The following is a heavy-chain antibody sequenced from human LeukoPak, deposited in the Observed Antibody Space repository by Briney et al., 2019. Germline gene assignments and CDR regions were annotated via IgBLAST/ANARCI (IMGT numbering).Heavy chain of an antibody. Sequence: SETLSLTCTVSGGSMSSYYWSWIRQPPGKGLEWIGYIYYSGSTNYNPSLESRVTISVDTSKNQFSLKLSSVTAADTALYYCARDSMLNYGDYLFDPWGQGTLVTVSS. D-gene: IGHD4-17*01. V-gene: IGHV4-59*01. CDR1: GGSMSSYY. CDR2: IYYSGST. CDR3: ARDSMLNYGDYLFDP. J-gene: IGHJ5*02.